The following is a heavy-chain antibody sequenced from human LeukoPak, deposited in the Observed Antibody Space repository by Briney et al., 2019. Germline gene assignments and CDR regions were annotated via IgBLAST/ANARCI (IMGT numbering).Heavy chain of an antibody. Sequence: SETLSLTCAVYGGSFSGYYSSCLPQPPGKGLEWIGEINHSGSTNYNPSLKSRVTISVDTSRNHFSLKHRHVTASDPPVYFFSRARVFKWELLPHYFDYWGQGTVVIVSS. J-gene: IGHJ4*02. D-gene: IGHD1-26*01. V-gene: IGHV4-34*01. CDR3: SRARVFKWELLPHYFDY. CDR1: GGSFSGYY. CDR2: INHSGST.